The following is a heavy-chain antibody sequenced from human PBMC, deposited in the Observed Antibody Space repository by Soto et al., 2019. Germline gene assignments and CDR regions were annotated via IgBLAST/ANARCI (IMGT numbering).Heavy chain of an antibody. D-gene: IGHD6-19*01. V-gene: IGHV4-59*01. J-gene: IGHJ4*02. CDR2: VYYTGST. CDR3: ARTIAVPSSHIDH. Sequence: SETLSLTCRVSGGSMSGYYWSWIRQAPGKGLEWIGYVYYTGSTNYNPSLQSRVTISVDTSNKQFSLSLRLVTAADTAVYFCARTIAVPSSHIDHWGQGIRVTVSS. CDR1: GGSMSGYY.